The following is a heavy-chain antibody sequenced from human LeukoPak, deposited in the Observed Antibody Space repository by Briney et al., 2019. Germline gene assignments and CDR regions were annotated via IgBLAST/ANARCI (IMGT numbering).Heavy chain of an antibody. V-gene: IGHV4-31*03. CDR3: ARDYYDSSGYYSYAFDI. CDR1: GVSISRGGYY. J-gene: IGHJ3*02. CDR2: IYYSGST. Sequence: PSETLSLTCTVSGVSISRGGYYWSWIRPHPGKGREWIGYIYYSGSTYYNPSLKSRVTISVDTSKNQFSLKQSSVTAADTAVYYCARDYYDSSGYYSYAFDIWGQGTMVTVSS. D-gene: IGHD3-22*01.